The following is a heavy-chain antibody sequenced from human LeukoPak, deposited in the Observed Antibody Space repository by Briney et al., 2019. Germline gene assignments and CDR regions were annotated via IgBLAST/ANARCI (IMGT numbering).Heavy chain of an antibody. V-gene: IGHV3-11*01. CDR1: GFTFSDYY. Sequence: GGSLRLSWAASGFTFSDYYMSWIRQAPGKGLEWVSYISSSGSTIYYADSVKGRFTISRDNAKNSLYLQMNSLRAEDTAVYYCARLYYYDSSGQDYWGQGTLVTVSS. J-gene: IGHJ4*02. D-gene: IGHD3-22*01. CDR3: ARLYYYDSSGQDY. CDR2: ISSSGSTI.